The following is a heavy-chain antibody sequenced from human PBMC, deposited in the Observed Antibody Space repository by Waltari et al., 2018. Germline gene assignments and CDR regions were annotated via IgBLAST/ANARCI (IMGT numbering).Heavy chain of an antibody. CDR1: GFTFSSYA. J-gene: IGHJ5*02. CDR2: IRGSGGST. D-gene: IGHD6-19*01. V-gene: IGHV3-23*01. CDR3: AKDLSSGWYPSGWFDP. Sequence: EVQLLESGGGLVQPGGSLRLSCAASGFTFSSYAMSWVRQAPGKGLEWVSAIRGSGGSTYYADSGKGRFTISRDNSKNTLYLQMNSLRAEDTAVYYCAKDLSSGWYPSGWFDPWGQGTLVTVSS.